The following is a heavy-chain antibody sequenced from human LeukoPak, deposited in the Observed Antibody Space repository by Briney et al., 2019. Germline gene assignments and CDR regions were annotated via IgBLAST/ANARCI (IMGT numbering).Heavy chain of an antibody. CDR2: LSASGGTT. CDR1: GFSFSSYA. V-gene: IGHV3-23*01. CDR3: AKLPREYCSSTSCPNWFDT. J-gene: IGHJ5*02. Sequence: GGSLRLSCAASGFSFSSYAMTWVRQAPGKGLEWVSALSASGGTTYYADSVKGRFTTSRDNSKNTLYLQMNSLRAEDTAVYYCAKLPREYCSSTSCPNWFDTWGQGTLVTVSS. D-gene: IGHD2-2*01.